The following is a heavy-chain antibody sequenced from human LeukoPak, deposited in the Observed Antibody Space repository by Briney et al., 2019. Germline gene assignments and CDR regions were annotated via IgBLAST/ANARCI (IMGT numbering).Heavy chain of an antibody. CDR3: ARRGGYYDIRGYFL. J-gene: IGHJ4*02. CDR2: ISSSGSTT. CDR1: GFTFSSYE. V-gene: IGHV3-48*03. D-gene: IGHD3-22*01. Sequence: GGSLRLSCAASGFTFSSYEMNWVRQAPGKGLEWVSHISSSGSTTYNAHSVKGRFTISTDNAKNSLYLQMNSLRGEDTAVYYRARRGGYYDIRGYFLWGEGTLVTLSS.